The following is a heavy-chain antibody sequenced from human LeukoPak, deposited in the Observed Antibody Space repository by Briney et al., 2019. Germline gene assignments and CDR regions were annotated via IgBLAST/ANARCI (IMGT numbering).Heavy chain of an antibody. Sequence: GGSLRLSCAASGFTFSSYAMSWDRQAPGKGLEWVSAISGSGGSIYYADSVKGRFIISRDNSKNTLYLQMNSLRAEDTAVYYCAKGVYYDSSAYNAFDIWGQGTMVTVSS. CDR1: GFTFSSYA. V-gene: IGHV3-23*01. CDR3: AKGVYYDSSAYNAFDI. CDR2: ISGSGGSI. J-gene: IGHJ3*02. D-gene: IGHD3-22*01.